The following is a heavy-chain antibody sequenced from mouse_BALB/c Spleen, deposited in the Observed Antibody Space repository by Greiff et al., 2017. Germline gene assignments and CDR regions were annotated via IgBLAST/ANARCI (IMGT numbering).Heavy chain of an antibody. CDR3: ARSPPYGPWFAY. CDR2: IDPANGNT. D-gene: IGHD1-2*01. J-gene: IGHJ3*01. CDR1: GFNIKDTY. V-gene: IGHV14-3*02. Sequence: EVQLQQSGAELVKPGASVKLSCTASGFNIKDTYMHWVKQRPEQGLEWIGRIDPANGNTKYDPKCQGKATITADTSSTTTYMQPSSLTSGDTAVYDCARSPPYGPWFAYWGQGTLVTVSA.